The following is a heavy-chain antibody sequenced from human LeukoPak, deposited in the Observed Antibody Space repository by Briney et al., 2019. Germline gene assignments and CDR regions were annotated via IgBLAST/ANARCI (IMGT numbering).Heavy chain of an antibody. CDR1: GYSFTSYW. CDR2: IYPGDSDT. Sequence: GESLKISCKGSGYSFTSYWIGWVRQMPGKGLEWMGIIYPGDSDTRYSPSFQGQVTISADKSISTAYLQWSGLKASDTAMYYCARHRKRDYGGKSYFDLWGRGTLVTVSS. J-gene: IGHJ2*01. CDR3: ARHRKRDYGGKSYFDL. D-gene: IGHD4-23*01. V-gene: IGHV5-51*01.